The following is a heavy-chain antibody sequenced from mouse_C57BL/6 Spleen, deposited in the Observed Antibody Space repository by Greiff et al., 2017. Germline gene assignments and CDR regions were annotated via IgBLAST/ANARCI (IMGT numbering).Heavy chain of an antibody. CDR1: GYTFTSYW. D-gene: IGHD2-4*01. CDR2: IHPNSGST. J-gene: IGHJ4*01. V-gene: IGHV1-64*01. Sequence: QVQLQQPGAELVKPGASVKLSCKASGYTFTSYWMHWVKQRPGQGLEWIGMIHPNSGSTNYNEKFKSKATLTVDKSSSTAYMQLSSLTSEDSAVYYCASFYYDYSLYAMDYWGQGTSVTVSA. CDR3: ASFYYDYSLYAMDY.